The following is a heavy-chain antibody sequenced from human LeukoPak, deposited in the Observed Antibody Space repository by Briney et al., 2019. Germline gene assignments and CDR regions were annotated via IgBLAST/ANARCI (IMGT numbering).Heavy chain of an antibody. J-gene: IGHJ4*02. V-gene: IGHV4-34*01. CDR1: GGSFSGYY. CDR2: INHSGST. D-gene: IGHD3-22*01. CDR3: ARGRGYYDSSGYYY. Sequence: SETLSLTCAVYGGSFSGYYWSWIRQPPGKGLEWIGEINHSGSTNYNPSLKSRVTISVDTSKNQFSLKLCSVTAADTAVYYCARGRGYYDSSGYYYWGQGTLVTVSS.